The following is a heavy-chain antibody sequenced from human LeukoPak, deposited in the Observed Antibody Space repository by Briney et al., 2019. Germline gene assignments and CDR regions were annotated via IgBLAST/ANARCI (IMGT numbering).Heavy chain of an antibody. CDR1: GFTFSNAW. Sequence: PGGSLRLSCAASGFTFSNAWMSWVRQAPGKGLEWVGRIKSKTDGGTTDYAAPVKGRFAISRDDSKNTLYLQMNSLKTEDTAVYYCTTEELQTLGATGFDYWGQGTLVTVSS. J-gene: IGHJ4*02. D-gene: IGHD1-26*01. CDR2: IKSKTDGGTT. V-gene: IGHV3-15*01. CDR3: TTEELQTLGATGFDY.